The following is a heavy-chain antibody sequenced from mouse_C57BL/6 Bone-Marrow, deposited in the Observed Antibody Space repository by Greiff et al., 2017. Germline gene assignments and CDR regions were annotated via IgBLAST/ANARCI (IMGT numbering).Heavy chain of an antibody. Sequence: EVHLVESGPVLVKPGASVKMSCKASGYTFTDYYMNWVKQSHGKSLEWIGVINPYNGGTSYNQKFKGKATLTVDKSSSTAYMELNSLTSEDSAVYYCARHGYDEGYHFDYWGQGTTLTVSS. CDR2: INPYNGGT. CDR3: ARHGYDEGYHFDY. V-gene: IGHV1-19*01. J-gene: IGHJ2*01. CDR1: GYTFTDYY. D-gene: IGHD2-2*01.